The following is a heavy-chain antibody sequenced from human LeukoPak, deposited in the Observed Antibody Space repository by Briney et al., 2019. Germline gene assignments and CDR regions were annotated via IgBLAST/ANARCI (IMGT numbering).Heavy chain of an antibody. CDR1: GFTFSSYG. CDR3: AKDGGYSSGWDFDY. CDR2: ISYDGSNK. J-gene: IGHJ4*02. D-gene: IGHD6-19*01. Sequence: GGSLRLSCAASGFTFSSYGMHWVRQAPGKGLEWVAVISYDGSNKYYADSVKGRFTNSRDNSKNTLYLQMNSLRAEDTAVYYCAKDGGYSSGWDFDYWGQGTLVTVSS. V-gene: IGHV3-30*18.